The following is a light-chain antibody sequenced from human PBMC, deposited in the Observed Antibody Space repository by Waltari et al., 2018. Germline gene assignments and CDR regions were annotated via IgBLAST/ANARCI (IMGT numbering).Light chain of an antibody. CDR3: QQYNSYAWT. Sequence: DIQMTQSPSTLYASVGDRVTITCRASQSISSWLAWYQQKPGKAPKLLIYKASSLESGVPSRFSGSGSGTEFTLTISSLQPDDFATYYCQQYNSYAWTFGQGTKVGIK. CDR2: KAS. V-gene: IGKV1-5*03. CDR1: QSISSW. J-gene: IGKJ1*01.